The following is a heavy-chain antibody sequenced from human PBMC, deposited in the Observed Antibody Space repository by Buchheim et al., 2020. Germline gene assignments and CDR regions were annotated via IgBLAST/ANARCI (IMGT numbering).Heavy chain of an antibody. Sequence: QLQLQESGPGLVKPSETLSLTCTVSGGSISSSSYYWGWIRQPPGKGLEWIGSIYYSGSTYYNPSLKSRVTISVDTPKNQFSLKLSSVTAADTAVYYCARDDIWFGDYYYGMDVWGQGTT. V-gene: IGHV4-39*02. CDR1: GGSISSSSYY. D-gene: IGHD3-10*01. CDR2: IYYSGST. CDR3: ARDDIWFGDYYYGMDV. J-gene: IGHJ6*02.